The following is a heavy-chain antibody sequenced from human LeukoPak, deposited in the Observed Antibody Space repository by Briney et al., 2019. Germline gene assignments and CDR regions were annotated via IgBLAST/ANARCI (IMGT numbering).Heavy chain of an antibody. CDR2: IKSKTDGGTT. J-gene: IGHJ4*02. Sequence: SWVRQAPGKGLEWVGRIKSKTDGGTTDYPAPVKGRFTISRDDSKNTVYLQMNSLKTEDTAVYYCTTDNFSGYWGQGTLVTVSS. D-gene: IGHD1-20*01. V-gene: IGHV3-15*01. CDR3: TTDNFSGY.